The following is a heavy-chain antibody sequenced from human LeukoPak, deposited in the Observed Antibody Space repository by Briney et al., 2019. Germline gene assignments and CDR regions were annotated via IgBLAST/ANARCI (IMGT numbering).Heavy chain of an antibody. Sequence: SETLSLTCTVSGYSISSGYYWGWIRQPPGKGLEWIGSIYHSGSTYYNPSLKSRVTISVDTSKNQFSLKLSSVTAADTAVYYWARRVYSSSSPFDYWGQGTLVTVSS. CDR2: IYHSGST. CDR3: ARRVYSSSSPFDY. CDR1: GYSISSGYY. V-gene: IGHV4-38-2*02. D-gene: IGHD6-6*01. J-gene: IGHJ4*02.